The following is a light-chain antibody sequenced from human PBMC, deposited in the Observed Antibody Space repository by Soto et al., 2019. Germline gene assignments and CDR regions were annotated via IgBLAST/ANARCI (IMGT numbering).Light chain of an antibody. CDR1: QGIRND. V-gene: IGKV1-6*01. CDR3: XQDFKYPRT. CDR2: EAS. J-gene: IGKJ1*01. Sequence: AILMTQSPSSLSASVGDRVTITCRASQGIRNDLAWYQQKPGKAPKLLIYEASTLQSGVPSRFSGSYSGTDFTLTIGSLQPEDFATYYCXQDFKYPRTFGQGTKVEIK.